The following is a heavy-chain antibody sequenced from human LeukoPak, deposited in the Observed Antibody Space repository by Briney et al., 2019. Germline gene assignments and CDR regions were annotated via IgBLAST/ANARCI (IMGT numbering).Heavy chain of an antibody. CDR1: GFTFSNYA. V-gene: IGHV3-23*01. D-gene: IGHD6-13*01. CDR3: AKAGRIAAAEKGTDY. J-gene: IGHJ4*02. Sequence: GGSLRLSCAASGFTFSNYAMSWVRQAPGKGLEWVSAISGSGGSTYYADSVKGRFTISRDNSKNTLYLQMNSLRAEDTAVYYCAKAGRIAAAEKGTDYWGQGTLVTVSS. CDR2: ISGSGGST.